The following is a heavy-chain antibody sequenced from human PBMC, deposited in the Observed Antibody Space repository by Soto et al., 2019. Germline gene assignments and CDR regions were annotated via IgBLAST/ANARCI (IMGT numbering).Heavy chain of an antibody. D-gene: IGHD6-13*01. Sequence: QVQLLESGGGLVRPGGSLRLSCAASGFTVSAYYMAWIRQAPGKGPEWISYISGDSRSTNFADSVKGRFTISRDNAKSSLYRQMNSLRGEDTAVYFCATGQQVRMADIWGQGTMVTVSS. J-gene: IGHJ3*02. CDR1: GFTVSAYY. CDR2: ISGDSRST. V-gene: IGHV3-11*03. CDR3: ATGQQVRMADI.